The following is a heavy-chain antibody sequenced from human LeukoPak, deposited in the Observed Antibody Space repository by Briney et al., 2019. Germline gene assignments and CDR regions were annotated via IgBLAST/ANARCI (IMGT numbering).Heavy chain of an antibody. Sequence: GGSLRLSCAASGFSFSRYWMSWVRQAPVRGLEWVANIKPDGSEIYYVDSVRGRFTISRDNAKNSLYLQMNSLRAEDTAVYYCARDLNWETYWGQGTLVSVSS. CDR1: GFSFSRYW. V-gene: IGHV3-7*01. D-gene: IGHD7-27*01. J-gene: IGHJ4*02. CDR2: IKPDGSEI. CDR3: ARDLNWETY.